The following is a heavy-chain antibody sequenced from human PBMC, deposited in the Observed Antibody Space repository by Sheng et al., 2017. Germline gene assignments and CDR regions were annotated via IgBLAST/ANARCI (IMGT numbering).Heavy chain of an antibody. V-gene: IGHV1-2*02. J-gene: IGHJ3*01. Sequence: QEQLVQSGAEVKKPGASVKVSCKASGYTFTGYYLHWVRQAPGQGLEWMGWINPNTGGTNYAQKFQGRVTLTRDTSVNTAYMDLNRLNSDDTAVYYCAKIRIAAPSGPFDVWGQGSVVTVCS. D-gene: IGHD6-6*01. CDR1: GYTFTGYY. CDR2: INPNTGGT. CDR3: AKIRIAAPSGPFDV.